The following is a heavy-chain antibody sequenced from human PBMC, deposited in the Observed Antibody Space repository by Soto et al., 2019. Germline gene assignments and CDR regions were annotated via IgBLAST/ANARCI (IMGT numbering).Heavy chain of an antibody. CDR3: AKNRGYSYGLDY. CDR1: GFTFSSYG. CDR2: ISYDGSNK. Sequence: ESGGGVVQPGRSLRLSCAASGFTFSSYGMHWVRQAPGKGLEWVAVISYDGSNKYYADSVKGRFTISRDNSKNTLYLQMNSLRAEDTAVYYCAKNRGYSYGLDYWGQGTLVTVSS. V-gene: IGHV3-30*18. D-gene: IGHD5-18*01. J-gene: IGHJ4*02.